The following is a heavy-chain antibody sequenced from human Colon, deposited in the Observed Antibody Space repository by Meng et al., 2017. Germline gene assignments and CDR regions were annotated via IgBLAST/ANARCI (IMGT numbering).Heavy chain of an antibody. J-gene: IGHJ4*02. CDR1: GGSINKINW. V-gene: IGHV4-4*02. CDR3: ASSDYYRSDY. Sequence: VHLQGSGPVLVKPSETLSLYCAVSGGSINKINWWSLVRQPPGKGLEWIGDTSHSRSTHYSPSLKSRVPISLDKSKNQLSLKLNSVTAADTAVYYCASSDYYRSDYWGQGTLVTVSS. D-gene: IGHD3-22*01. CDR2: TSHSRST.